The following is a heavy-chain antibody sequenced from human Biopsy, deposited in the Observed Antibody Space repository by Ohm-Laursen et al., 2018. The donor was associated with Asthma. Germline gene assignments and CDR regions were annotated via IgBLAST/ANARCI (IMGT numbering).Heavy chain of an antibody. V-gene: IGHV1-46*01. CDR2: INPSGGST. CDR3: ARDGPVGAPSDY. Sequence: ASVKVSCNASGYTFTSYSMHWVRQAPGQGLEWMGIINPSGGSTSYAQKFQGRVTIPADESTSTAYMELSSLRSDDTAVYYCARDGPVGAPSDYWGQGTLVTVSS. CDR1: GYTFTSYS. J-gene: IGHJ4*02. D-gene: IGHD1-26*01.